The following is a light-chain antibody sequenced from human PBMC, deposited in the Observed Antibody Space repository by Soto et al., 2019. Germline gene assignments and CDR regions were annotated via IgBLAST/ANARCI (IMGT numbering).Light chain of an antibody. CDR1: SSKIGGYNY. CDR2: AVT. CDR3: TSYTRSSTYV. V-gene: IGLV2-14*01. Sequence: QPVLAQPASVSGSPGQSITIPCTGTSSKIGGYNYVSWYQQDSGKAPKLIIYAVTDRPSGVSSRFSGSKSGNTAFLTISGLQAEDEADYYCTSYTRSSTYVFGTGTKVTVL. J-gene: IGLJ1*01.